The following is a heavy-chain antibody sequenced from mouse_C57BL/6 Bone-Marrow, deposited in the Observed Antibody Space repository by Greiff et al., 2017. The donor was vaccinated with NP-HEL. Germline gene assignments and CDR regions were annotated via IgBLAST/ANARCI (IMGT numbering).Heavy chain of an antibody. Sequence: VQLVESGPGLVQPSQSLSITCTVSGFSLTSYGVHWVRQSPGKGLEWLGVIWSGGSTDYNAAFISRLSISKDNSKSQVFFKMNSLQADDTAIYYCARNGATVVLYYFDYWGQGTTLTVSS. J-gene: IGHJ2*01. CDR1: GFSLTSYG. D-gene: IGHD1-1*01. V-gene: IGHV2-2*01. CDR2: IWSGGST. CDR3: ARNGATVVLYYFDY.